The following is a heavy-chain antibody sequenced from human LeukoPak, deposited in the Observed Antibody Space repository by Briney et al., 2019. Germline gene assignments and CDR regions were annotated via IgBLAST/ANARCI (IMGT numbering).Heavy chain of an antibody. CDR3: ARVLYRWLQFPFDY. CDR1: GYTFTGYY. V-gene: IGHV1-2*02. Sequence: GASVTVSCKASGYTFTGYYMHWVRQAPGQGLEWMGWINPNSGGTNYAQKFQGRVTMTRDTSISTAYMELSRLRSDDTAVYYCARVLYRWLQFPFDYWGQGTLVTVSS. CDR2: INPNSGGT. D-gene: IGHD5-24*01. J-gene: IGHJ4*02.